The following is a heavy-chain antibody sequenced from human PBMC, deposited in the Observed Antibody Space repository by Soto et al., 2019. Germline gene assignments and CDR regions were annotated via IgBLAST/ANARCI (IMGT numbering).Heavy chain of an antibody. Sequence: QVQLVQSGAEVRKPGASVKVSCKASGYTFSNFDIAWVRQATGQGLEWMGWMNPNSANTGYAQKFQGRVTRTRDTSISTADMEPNSKTCADASVDYGARPIRDQLRSDHWGQGAQVTVFS. CDR3: ARPIRDQLRSDH. V-gene: IGHV1-8*01. CDR1: GYTFSNFD. D-gene: IGHD1-26*01. J-gene: IGHJ4*02. CDR2: MNPNSANT.